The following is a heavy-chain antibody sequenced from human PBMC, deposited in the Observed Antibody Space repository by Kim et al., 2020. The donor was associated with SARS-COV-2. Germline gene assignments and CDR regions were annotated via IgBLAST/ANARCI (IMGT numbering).Heavy chain of an antibody. CDR2: MNPNSGNT. Sequence: ASVKVSCKASGYTFTSYDINWVRQATGQGLEWMGWMNPNSGNTGYAQKFQGRVTMTRNTSISTAYMELSSLRSEDTAVYYCARSWVEWLSGYYYGMDVWGQGTTVTVSS. CDR3: ARSWVEWLSGYYYGMDV. J-gene: IGHJ6*02. D-gene: IGHD3-3*01. CDR1: GYTFTSYD. V-gene: IGHV1-8*01.